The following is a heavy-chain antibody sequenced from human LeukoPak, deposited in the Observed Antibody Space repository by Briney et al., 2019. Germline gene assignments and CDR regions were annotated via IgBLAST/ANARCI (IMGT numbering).Heavy chain of an antibody. Sequence: SETLSLTCTVSGYSISSGYYWGWIRQPPEKGLEWIGSIYHSGSTYYNPSLKSRVTISVDTSKNQFSLQLSSVTAADTAVYYCAREFDDFWSGYNLYYYYYYMDVWGKGTTVTVSS. CDR2: IYHSGST. CDR1: GYSISSGYY. CDR3: AREFDDFWSGYNLYYYYYYMDV. J-gene: IGHJ6*03. D-gene: IGHD3-3*01. V-gene: IGHV4-38-2*02.